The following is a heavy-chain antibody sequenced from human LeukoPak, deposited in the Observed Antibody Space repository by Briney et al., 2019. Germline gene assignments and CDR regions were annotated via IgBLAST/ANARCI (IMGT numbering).Heavy chain of an antibody. V-gene: IGHV3-7*01. D-gene: IGHD3-3*01. CDR3: ARVGRAFWSAPYNWFDP. CDR1: GFTFSSYW. Sequence: PGGSLRLSCAASGFTFSSYWMSWVRQAPGKGLEWVANIKQDGSEKYYVDSVKGRFTISRDNAKNSLYLQMNSLRAEDTAVYYCARVGRAFWSAPYNWFDPWGQGTLVTVSS. J-gene: IGHJ5*02. CDR2: IKQDGSEK.